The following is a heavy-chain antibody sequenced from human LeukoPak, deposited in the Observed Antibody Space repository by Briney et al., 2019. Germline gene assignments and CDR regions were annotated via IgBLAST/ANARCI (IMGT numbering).Heavy chain of an antibody. D-gene: IGHD3-3*01. CDR2: INPGNGKT. CDR3: TLFDYDSYSAYLH. CDR1: GYTFTSYS. Sequence: EASVKVSCKASGYTFTSYSLHWVRQAPGQRLEWMGWINPGNGKTKYPQTFQGRVTITRDTSATTAYMELRSLRSEDTAVYYCTLFDYDSYSAYLHWGQGALVTVSS. J-gene: IGHJ4*02. V-gene: IGHV1-3*01.